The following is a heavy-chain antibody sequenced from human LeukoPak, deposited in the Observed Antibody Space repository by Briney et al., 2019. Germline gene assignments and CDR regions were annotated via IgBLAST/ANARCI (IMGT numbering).Heavy chain of an antibody. J-gene: IGHJ4*02. Sequence: HPGRSLRLSCAASGFTFSSYGMHWVRQAPGKGLEWVAVISYDGRHKNYADSVKGRFTISRDDSENTLYLQMNSLRIEDTAIYYCARDEYDGYNLGPSDYWGQGTLVTVSS. V-gene: IGHV3-30*19. D-gene: IGHD5-24*01. CDR2: ISYDGRHK. CDR1: GFTFSSYG. CDR3: ARDEYDGYNLGPSDY.